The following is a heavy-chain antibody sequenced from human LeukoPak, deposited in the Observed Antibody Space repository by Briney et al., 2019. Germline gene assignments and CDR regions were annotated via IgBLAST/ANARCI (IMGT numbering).Heavy chain of an antibody. CDR2: IWYDGSNK. CDR3: ARTGQSSDYYGSGSHHQFDY. J-gene: IGHJ4*02. CDR1: GFTFSSYG. D-gene: IGHD3-10*01. V-gene: IGHV3-33*01. Sequence: GGSLRLSCAASGFTFSSYGMHWVRQAPGKGLEWVAVIWYDGSNKYYADSVKGRFTISRDNSKNTLYLQMNSLRAEDTAVYYCARTGQSSDYYGSGSHHQFDYWGQGTLVTVSS.